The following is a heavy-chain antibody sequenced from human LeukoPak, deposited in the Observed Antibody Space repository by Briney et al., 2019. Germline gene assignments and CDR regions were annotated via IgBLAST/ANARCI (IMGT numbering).Heavy chain of an antibody. V-gene: IGHV3-9*01. J-gene: IGHJ5*02. CDR1: VFTFDDYV. CDR3: ATPPTLGA. Sequence: GGSLRLSCAATVFTFDDYVMHGVRQAPGKGLEWVSGIGRNSGNIGYADSPKGRFTISRDNAKNSLYLQMNSLRAEDTAFYYCATPPTLGACGQGTLVTVSS. CDR2: IGRNSGNI.